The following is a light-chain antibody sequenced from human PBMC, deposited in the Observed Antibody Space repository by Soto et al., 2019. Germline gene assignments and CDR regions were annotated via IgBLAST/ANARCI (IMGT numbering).Light chain of an antibody. Sequence: DIQMSQSPSSLSASVGDRVTITCRASQSISNYLNWYQQVPGRAPKILIYGATSLESGVPSRFSGTGSGTDFTLTISNLQPEDFATYYCQQSYSTPITFGQGTRREIK. J-gene: IGKJ5*01. CDR1: QSISNY. CDR2: GAT. CDR3: QQSYSTPIT. V-gene: IGKV1-39*01.